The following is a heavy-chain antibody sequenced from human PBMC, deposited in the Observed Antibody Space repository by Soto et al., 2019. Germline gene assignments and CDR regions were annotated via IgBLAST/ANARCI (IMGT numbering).Heavy chain of an antibody. J-gene: IGHJ4*02. Sequence: SETLSLTCTVSGGSISSSSYYWSWIRQPPGKGLEWIGYIYYSGITNYNPSLKSRVTISVDTSKNQFSLKLSSVTAADTGVYYCARHHMTTVNFFDYWGQGILVTVSS. V-gene: IGHV4-61*05. D-gene: IGHD4-17*01. CDR3: ARHHMTTVNFFDY. CDR2: IYYSGIT. CDR1: GGSISSSSYY.